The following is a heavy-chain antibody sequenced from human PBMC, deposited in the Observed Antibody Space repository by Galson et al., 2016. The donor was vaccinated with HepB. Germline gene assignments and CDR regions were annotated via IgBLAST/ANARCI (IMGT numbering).Heavy chain of an antibody. Sequence: QSGAEVKKPGESLKISCKASGYTFTNYWIGWVRQMPGKGLEWMGIIYPGDSDTRYSPSSQGQVTISADKSIATAYLQWSSLEASDTAIYYCARHPKYYDTTGYFYWGQGTLVTVSS. D-gene: IGHD3-22*01. J-gene: IGHJ4*02. CDR1: GYTFTNYW. CDR3: ARHPKYYDTTGYFY. CDR2: IYPGDSDT. V-gene: IGHV5-51*01.